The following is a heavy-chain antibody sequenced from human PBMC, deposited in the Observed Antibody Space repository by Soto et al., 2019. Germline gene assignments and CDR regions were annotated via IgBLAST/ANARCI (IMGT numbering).Heavy chain of an antibody. J-gene: IGHJ4*02. CDR2: LYSGGST. CDR3: ARGWTMALDY. V-gene: IGHV3-66*01. D-gene: IGHD3-10*01. CDR1: GFTVSSNY. Sequence: EVQLVESGGGLVQPGGSLRLSCAASGFTVSSNYMSCVRQAPGKGLEWVSVLYSGGSTYYADSVKGRFTISRDSSKNTLYLQMNSLRAGDTDVYDCARGWTMALDYWGQGTLVTVSS.